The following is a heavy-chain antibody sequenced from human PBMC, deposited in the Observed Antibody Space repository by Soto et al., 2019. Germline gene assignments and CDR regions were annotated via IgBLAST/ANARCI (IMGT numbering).Heavy chain of an antibody. V-gene: IGHV1-2*02. D-gene: IGHD3-16*01. Sequence: ASVKVSCKASGYTFTGYYMHWVRQAPGQGLEWMGWINPNSGGTNYAQKFQGRVTMTRDTSISTAYMELSRLRSDDTAVYYCARVMTPKDCFDYWGKGTPVTVSS. CDR1: GYTFTGYY. CDR2: INPNSGGT. J-gene: IGHJ4*02. CDR3: ARVMTPKDCFDY.